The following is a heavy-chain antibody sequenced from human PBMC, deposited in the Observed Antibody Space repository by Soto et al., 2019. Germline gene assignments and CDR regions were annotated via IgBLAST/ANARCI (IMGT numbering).Heavy chain of an antibody. Sequence: QVQLQESGPGLVKPSQTLSLTCTVSGGSISSGDYYWSWIRQPPGKGLEWIGYIYYSGSTYYNPSLKSRLTISVDTSQNQFSLKLSSVTAADTAVYYCARVGIDNILTGYYFPFDYWGQGILVTVSS. J-gene: IGHJ4*02. V-gene: IGHV4-30-4*01. CDR2: IYYSGST. CDR3: ARVGIDNILTGYYFPFDY. D-gene: IGHD3-9*01. CDR1: GGSISSGDYY.